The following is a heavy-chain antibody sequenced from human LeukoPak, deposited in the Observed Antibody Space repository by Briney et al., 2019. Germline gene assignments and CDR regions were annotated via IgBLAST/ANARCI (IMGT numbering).Heavy chain of an antibody. CDR1: GFTVSSNY. V-gene: IGHV3-53*01. CDR3: ARSVPDYGDYYFDY. CDR2: IYSGGST. Sequence: PGGSLRLSCAASGFTVSSNYVSWVRQAPGKGLEWVSVIYSGGSTYYADSVKGRFTISRDNSKNTLYLQMNSLRAEDTAVYYCARSVPDYGDYYFDYWGQGTLVTVSS. J-gene: IGHJ4*02. D-gene: IGHD4-17*01.